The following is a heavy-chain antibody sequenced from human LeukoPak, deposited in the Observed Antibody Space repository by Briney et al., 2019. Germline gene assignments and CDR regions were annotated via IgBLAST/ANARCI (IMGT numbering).Heavy chain of an antibody. CDR2: KWNDGNNK. CDR3: ARDFDQWFRHCSGRNDVFQI. J-gene: IGHJ3*02. Sequence: GRSLRLSCAASGFTFGSYGMHSVRQAPDKGLEWVAVKWNDGNNKYYTDSVKGRFTISREKTKNTLYLQINSVRAEDTPVYYCARDFDQWFRHCSGRNDVFQISGEGTMVTVSS. CDR1: GFTFGSYG. D-gene: IGHD2-15*01. V-gene: IGHV3-33*01.